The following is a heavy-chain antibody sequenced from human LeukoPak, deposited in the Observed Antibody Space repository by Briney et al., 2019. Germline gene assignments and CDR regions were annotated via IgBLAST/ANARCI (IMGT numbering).Heavy chain of an antibody. CDR1: GFTFSDYY. J-gene: IGHJ4*02. D-gene: IGHD2/OR15-2a*01. Sequence: PGGSLRLSCAASGFTFSDYYMSWIRQAPGKGLVWVARIKSDGTSANYADSVRGRFTISRDNAKSTLYLQMNSLRAEDTAVYYCAAFGDYGDYWGQGTLVTVSS. CDR3: AAFGDYGDY. CDR2: IKSDGTSA. V-gene: IGHV3-74*01.